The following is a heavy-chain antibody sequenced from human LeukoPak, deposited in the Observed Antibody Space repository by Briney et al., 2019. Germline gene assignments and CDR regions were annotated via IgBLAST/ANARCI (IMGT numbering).Heavy chain of an antibody. CDR1: GGSISSGGYS. Sequence: TPSQTLSLTCAVSGGSISSGGYSWSWIRQPPGKAMEFIAYIYYTGKTYLNPSLKSRVTISVDTSKNQFSLTLSSVTAADTAVYYCARSYYYYYYMDVWGKGTAVTISS. CDR2: IYYTGKT. V-gene: IGHV4-30-4*07. J-gene: IGHJ6*03. CDR3: ARSYYYYYYMDV.